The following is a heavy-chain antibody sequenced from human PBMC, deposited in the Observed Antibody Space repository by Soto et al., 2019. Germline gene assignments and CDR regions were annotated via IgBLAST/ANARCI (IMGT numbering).Heavy chain of an antibody. J-gene: IGHJ6*03. V-gene: IGHV6-1*01. CDR2: TYYKSRWFN. D-gene: IGHD5-12*01. CDR3: ARGSWDDVSGHYYMDV. CDR1: GDSVSSNSAG. Sequence: PSQTLSLTCAISGDSVSSNSAGWNWVRQTPSRGLEWLGRTYYKSRWFNNYAVSVKSRITINPDTSQNQFSLHLDSVTPEDTAVYFCARGSWDDVSGHYYMDVWGQGTMVTVSS.